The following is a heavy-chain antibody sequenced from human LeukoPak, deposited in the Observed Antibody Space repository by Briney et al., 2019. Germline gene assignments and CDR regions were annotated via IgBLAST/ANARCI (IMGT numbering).Heavy chain of an antibody. Sequence: PSETLSLTCTVSGGSISSTNYYWGWIRQPPGKGLEWIGNIYYSGTTYYNPSLKSRVTISVDTSKNQFSLKLSSVTAADTAVYYCARDSPLRVPAAHGNRAYYYYMDVWGKGTTVTVSS. CDR2: IYYSGTT. V-gene: IGHV4-39*07. D-gene: IGHD2-2*01. J-gene: IGHJ6*03. CDR3: ARDSPLRVPAAHGNRAYYYYMDV. CDR1: GGSISSTNYY.